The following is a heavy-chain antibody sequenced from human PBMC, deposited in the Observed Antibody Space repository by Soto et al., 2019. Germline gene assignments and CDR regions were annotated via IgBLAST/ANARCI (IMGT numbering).Heavy chain of an antibody. V-gene: IGHV1-69*06. CDR3: ARREYYDILTGYLAPRNGMDV. CDR2: IIPIFGTA. CDR1: GGTFSSYA. D-gene: IGHD3-9*01. J-gene: IGHJ6*02. Sequence: SVKVSCKASGGTFSSYAISWVRQAPGQGLEWMGGIIPIFGTANYAQKFQGRVTITADKSTSTAYMELSSLRSEDTAVYYCARREYYDILTGYLAPRNGMDVWGQGTTVTVSS.